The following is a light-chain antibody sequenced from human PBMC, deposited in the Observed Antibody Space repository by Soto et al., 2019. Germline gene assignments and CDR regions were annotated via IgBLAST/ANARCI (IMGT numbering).Light chain of an antibody. Sequence: QSVLTQPASVSGSPGQSITISCTGTSSDVGGYNYVSWYQQHPGKAPKLVIYDVSNRPSGVSNRFSGSKSGNTASLIISGLQAEDEADYYCSSYSSSSTVVFGGGTKLTVL. CDR2: DVS. CDR3: SSYSSSSTVV. V-gene: IGLV2-14*01. J-gene: IGLJ2*01. CDR1: SSDVGGYNY.